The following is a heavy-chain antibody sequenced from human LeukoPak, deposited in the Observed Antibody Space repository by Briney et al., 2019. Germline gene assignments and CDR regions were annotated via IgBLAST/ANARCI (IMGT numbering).Heavy chain of an antibody. Sequence: PGGSLRLSCAASGFTFSSYAMSWVRQAPGKGLEWVSAISGSGGSTYYADSVKVRFTISTVNSKNTLYLQMNSLRAEDTAVYYCAKDRYYYDSRWGYFQRWGQGTLVTVSS. V-gene: IGHV3-23*01. CDR1: GFTFSSYA. CDR3: AKDRYYYDSRWGYFQR. J-gene: IGHJ1*01. CDR2: ISGSGGST. D-gene: IGHD3-22*01.